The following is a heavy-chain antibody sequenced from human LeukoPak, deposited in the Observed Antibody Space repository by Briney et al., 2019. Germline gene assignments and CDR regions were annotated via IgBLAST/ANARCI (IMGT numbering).Heavy chain of an antibody. J-gene: IGHJ3*02. CDR3: ARAASGYYYASDI. V-gene: IGHV4-59*01. D-gene: IGHD5-12*01. CDR2: IYYSGST. Sequence: PSETLSLTCTVSGGSISSYYWSWIRQPPGKGPEWIGYIYYSGSTKYNPSLDSRVTMSVDTSKNQLSLNLTSVTAADTAVYYCARAASGYYYASDIWGQGTVVTVSS. CDR1: GGSISSYY.